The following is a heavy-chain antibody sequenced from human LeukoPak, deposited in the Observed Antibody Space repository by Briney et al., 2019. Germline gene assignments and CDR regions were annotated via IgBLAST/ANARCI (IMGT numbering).Heavy chain of an antibody. Sequence: SETLSLTCTVSGVSISNSGYYWGWIRQPPGKGLEWIGSFYYSGSTYYNPFLKSRVTISVDTSKNQFSLKLSSVTAADTAVYFCARAHSSSWYPGWFDPWGQGTLVTVSS. CDR3: ARAHSSSWYPGWFDP. D-gene: IGHD6-13*01. V-gene: IGHV4-39*07. CDR1: GVSISNSGYY. CDR2: FYYSGST. J-gene: IGHJ5*02.